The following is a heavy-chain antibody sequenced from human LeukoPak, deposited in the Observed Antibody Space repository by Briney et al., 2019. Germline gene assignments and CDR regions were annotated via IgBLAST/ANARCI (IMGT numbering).Heavy chain of an antibody. V-gene: IGHV3-30*18. D-gene: IGHD6-13*01. J-gene: IGHJ1*01. CDR2: ISYDGRTT. CDR3: AKEFTSYTRCWFFQH. CDR1: GFTFSNYG. Sequence: VRTLRLSCAASGFTFSNYGMQWVRQAPGKGLEWLAVISYDGRTTSYADSVKGRFTISRDNSKNTVDLQMSSLRAEDTAVYYCAKEFTSYTRCWFFQHWGQGTLVTVSS.